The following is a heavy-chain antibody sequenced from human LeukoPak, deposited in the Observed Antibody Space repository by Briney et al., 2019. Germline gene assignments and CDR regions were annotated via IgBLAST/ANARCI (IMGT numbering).Heavy chain of an antibody. Sequence: SETLSLTCTVSGGSISSGDYYWSWIRQPPGKGLEWIGYIYYSGSTHYNLSLKSRVTISVDTSKNQFSLKLSSVTAADTAVYYCARACSGGSCYSGWFDPWGQGTLVTVSS. V-gene: IGHV4-30-4*01. D-gene: IGHD2-15*01. CDR1: GGSISSGDYY. CDR2: IYYSGST. CDR3: ARACSGGSCYSGWFDP. J-gene: IGHJ5*02.